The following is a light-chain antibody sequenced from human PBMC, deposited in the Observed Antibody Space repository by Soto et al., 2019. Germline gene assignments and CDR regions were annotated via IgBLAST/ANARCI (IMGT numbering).Light chain of an antibody. CDR2: GAS. Sequence: EIGLTQSPCTLSLSPGERATLSCRASQSVSNNYLAWYQQKPGQAPRLLIYGASNRATGIPDRFSGSGSGTDFTLTISSLQSEDFAFYYCQQYDDWPWTFGQGTKVDIK. CDR3: QQYDDWPWT. V-gene: IGKV3-20*01. CDR1: QSVSNNY. J-gene: IGKJ1*01.